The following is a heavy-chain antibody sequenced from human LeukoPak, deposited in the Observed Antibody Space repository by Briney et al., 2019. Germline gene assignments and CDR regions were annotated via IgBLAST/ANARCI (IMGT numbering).Heavy chain of an antibody. J-gene: IGHJ1*01. Sequence: PGRSLRLSCAASGFTFSSYGMHWVRQAPGKGLEWVAVISYDGSNKYYADSVKGRFTISRDNSKNTLYLQMNSLRAEDTAVYYCAKDRLKYSSGWHFYFQHWGQGTLVTVSS. CDR1: GFTFSSYG. V-gene: IGHV3-30*18. D-gene: IGHD6-19*01. CDR3: AKDRLKYSSGWHFYFQH. CDR2: ISYDGSNK.